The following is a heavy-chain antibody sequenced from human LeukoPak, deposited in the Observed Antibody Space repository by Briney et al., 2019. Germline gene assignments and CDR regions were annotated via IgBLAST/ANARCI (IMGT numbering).Heavy chain of an antibody. J-gene: IGHJ4*02. V-gene: IGHV3-48*01. CDR1: GFTLSSYS. CDR2: IDTTSRTM. Sequence: GGSLRLSCSPSGFTLSSYSMNWVRQAPGKGLEWVAFIDTTSRTMYYAGSVKGRFSISRDNAKNSLFLQMNSLRVEDTAVYYCVRDRVGGSLDYWGQGTRVTVSS. CDR3: VRDRVGGSLDY. D-gene: IGHD1-26*01.